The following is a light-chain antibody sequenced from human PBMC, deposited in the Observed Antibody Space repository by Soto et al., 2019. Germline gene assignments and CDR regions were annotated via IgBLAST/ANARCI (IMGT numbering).Light chain of an antibody. CDR3: RQYGRSIGFA. Sequence: EIVLTQSPDTLSLYPGERATLSFWAIQNFGSTSLAWYQQKRGQAPRFLIYGASSRATGIPDRFSGSGSGTDFTLTISRLEPEDFAVYYCRQYGRSIGFASGGGAKVDIK. V-gene: IGKV3-20*01. CDR1: QNFGSTS. J-gene: IGKJ4*01. CDR2: GAS.